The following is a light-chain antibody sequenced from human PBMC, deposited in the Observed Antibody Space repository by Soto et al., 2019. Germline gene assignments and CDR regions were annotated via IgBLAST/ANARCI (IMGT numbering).Light chain of an antibody. V-gene: IGKV1-9*01. Sequence: DIQLTQSPSFLSASVGDRVTITCRASQDISSYLAWYQQKPGKAPKLLIYAASTLQSGVPSRFSGSGSGTEFTLTISSLQPEDFATYYCQQLNNYPYTFGQGTKLEIK. CDR2: AAS. CDR1: QDISSY. CDR3: QQLNNYPYT. J-gene: IGKJ2*01.